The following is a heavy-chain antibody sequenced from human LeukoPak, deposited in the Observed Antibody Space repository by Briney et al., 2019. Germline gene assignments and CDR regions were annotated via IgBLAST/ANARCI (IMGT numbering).Heavy chain of an antibody. CDR1: GFSINNYW. J-gene: IGHJ4*02. CDR2: IKQDGSEK. CDR3: ASVPYSSGWHFDY. V-gene: IGHV3-7*01. Sequence: GRSLRLSCVASGFSINNYWMTWVRQAPGKGLEWVANIKQDGSEKYYVNSVKGRFTVSRDNAKNSLYLQMNSLRAEDTAVYYCASVPYSSGWHFDYWGQGTLVTVSS. D-gene: IGHD6-19*01.